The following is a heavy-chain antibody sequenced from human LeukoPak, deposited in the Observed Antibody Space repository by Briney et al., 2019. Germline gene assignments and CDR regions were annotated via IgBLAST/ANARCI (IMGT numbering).Heavy chain of an antibody. CDR1: GYTFTSYG. CDR2: INGYNGTT. CDR3: ARDHRKNVVVVPDAIYYYYMDV. Sequence: ATVKVSCKSSGYTFTSYGITWVRQAPGQGLEWVGWINGYNGTTTSAQKLPGRVTMTTDTSTSTDYMELRSLKSDDTAVYYCARDHRKNVVVVPDAIYYYYMDVWGEGTTVTVSS. J-gene: IGHJ6*03. D-gene: IGHD2-2*02. V-gene: IGHV1-18*01.